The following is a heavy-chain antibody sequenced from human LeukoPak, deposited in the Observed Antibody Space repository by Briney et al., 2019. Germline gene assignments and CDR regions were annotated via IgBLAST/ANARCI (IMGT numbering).Heavy chain of an antibody. D-gene: IGHD2-15*01. CDR1: GYTFTSYS. V-gene: IGHV1-18*01. CDR2: ISAYNGNT. CDR3: ARASYCSDGSCYSDY. J-gene: IGHJ4*02. Sequence: ASVKVSCKASGYTFTSYSISWVRQAPGQGLEWMGWISAYNGNTVSAQKVKGRVTMATDTSTSTAHMELRSLKSDDTAVYYCARASYCSDGSCYSDYWGQGTLVTVSS.